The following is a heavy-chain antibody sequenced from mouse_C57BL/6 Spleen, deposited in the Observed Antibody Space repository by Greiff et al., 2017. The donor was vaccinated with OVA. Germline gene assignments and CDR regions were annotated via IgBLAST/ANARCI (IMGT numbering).Heavy chain of an antibody. CDR1: GFTFSSYG. CDR2: ISSGGSYT. V-gene: IGHV5-6*01. CDR3: ARQRDSSGYYFDY. Sequence: EVHLVESGGDLVKPGGSLKLSCAASGFTFSSYGMSWVRQTPDKRLEWVATISSGGSYTYYPNSVKGRFTISRDNAKNTLYLQMSSLKSEDTAMYYCARQRDSSGYYFDYWGQGTTLTVSS. J-gene: IGHJ2*01. D-gene: IGHD3-2*02.